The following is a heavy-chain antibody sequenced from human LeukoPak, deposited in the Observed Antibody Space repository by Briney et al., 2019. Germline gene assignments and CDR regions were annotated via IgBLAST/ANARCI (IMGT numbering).Heavy chain of an antibody. CDR2: ISSSSTI. CDR1: GFTFSSYS. CDR3: GGQRPAVV. V-gene: IGHV3-48*01. J-gene: IGHJ4*02. Sequence: GGSLRLSCAASGFTFSSYSMNWVRQAPGKGLEWISYISSSSTIYYADSVKGRFTISRDNAKNSLYLQMNSLRAEDTAVYYCGGQRPAVVWGQGTLVIVSS.